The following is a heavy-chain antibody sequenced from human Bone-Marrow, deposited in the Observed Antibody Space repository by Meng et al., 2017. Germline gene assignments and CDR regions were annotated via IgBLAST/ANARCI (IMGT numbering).Heavy chain of an antibody. CDR2: IKQDESEK. V-gene: IGHV3-7*01. D-gene: IGHD1-26*01. Sequence: GESLKISCAASGFTFSSYWMSWVRQAPGKGLEWVANIKQDESEKYYVDSVKGRFTISRDNAKNSLYLQMNSLRAEDTAVYYCASRGATKDYWGQGTLVTVSS. CDR1: GFTFSSYW. J-gene: IGHJ4*02. CDR3: ASRGATKDY.